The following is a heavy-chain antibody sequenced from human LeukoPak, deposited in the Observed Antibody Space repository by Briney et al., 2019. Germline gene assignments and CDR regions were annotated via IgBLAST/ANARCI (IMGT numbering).Heavy chain of an antibody. CDR3: ARGPEITSAGSYYYYMDV. CDR1: GYTFTDYY. Sequence: ASVKVSCKASGYTFTDYYMHWVRQAPEQGLEWMGWINPNSGGTNYAQKFQGRVTMTRDTSISTAYMELSRLRSDDTAVYYCARGPEITSAGSYYYYMDVWGKGTTVTISS. J-gene: IGHJ6*03. V-gene: IGHV1-2*02. CDR2: INPNSGGT. D-gene: IGHD3-16*01.